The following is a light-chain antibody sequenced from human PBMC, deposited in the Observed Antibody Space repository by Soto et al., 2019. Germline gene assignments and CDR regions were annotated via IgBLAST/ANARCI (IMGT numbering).Light chain of an antibody. CDR1: QGVTNS. J-gene: IGKJ2*01. Sequence: IQVTQSPSFLSASVGDRVTITCRTSQGVTNSFAWYQQKSGKAPRLLIYSISSLKSGVPSRFSGSGSETEFTLTISSLQPEDFATYYCQQLYTYPHTFGLGTQLEI. V-gene: IGKV1-9*01. CDR2: SIS. CDR3: QQLYTYPHT.